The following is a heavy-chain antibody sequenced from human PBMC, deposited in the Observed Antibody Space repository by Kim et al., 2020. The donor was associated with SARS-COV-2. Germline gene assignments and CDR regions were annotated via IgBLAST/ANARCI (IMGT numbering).Heavy chain of an antibody. V-gene: IGHV3-23*01. CDR3: AKLWFGELFFDS. CDR1: GFTFSNYA. Sequence: GGSLRLSCAASGFTFSNYAMSWVRQAPGKGLEWVSAISSSGGSTYYADSVKGRFTVSRVNSKNTLYLQMNSLRAEDTAVYYCAKLWFGELFFDSWGQGTLVTVSS. D-gene: IGHD3-10*01. CDR2: ISSSGGST. J-gene: IGHJ4*02.